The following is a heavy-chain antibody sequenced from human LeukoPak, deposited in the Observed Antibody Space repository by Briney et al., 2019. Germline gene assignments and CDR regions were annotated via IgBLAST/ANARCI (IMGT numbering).Heavy chain of an antibody. V-gene: IGHV4-59*01. J-gene: IGHJ5*02. CDR3: TRAPRKAWFDP. CDR1: GGSISSFY. CDR2: TSYSGNT. Sequence: SETLSLTCSVSGGSISSFYCSWIRQPPGKGLEWIGYTSYSGNTNYNPSLKSQVTMSVDTSRKQFSLRLTSVTAADTAVYYCTRAPRKAWFDPWGQGTLVTVSS. D-gene: IGHD1-14*01.